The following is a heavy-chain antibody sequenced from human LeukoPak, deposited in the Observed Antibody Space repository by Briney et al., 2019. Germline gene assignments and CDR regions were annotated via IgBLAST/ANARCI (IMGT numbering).Heavy chain of an antibody. CDR3: AVSEWLLYYFDY. D-gene: IGHD3-3*01. J-gene: IGHJ4*02. CDR2: IDHSGST. Sequence: SETLSLTCAVYGGSFSGYYWSWIRQPPGKGLEWIGEIDHSGSTNYNPSLKSRVTISVDTSKNQFSLKLSSVTAADTAVYYCAVSEWLLYYFDYWGQGTLVTVSS. V-gene: IGHV4-34*01. CDR1: GGSFSGYY.